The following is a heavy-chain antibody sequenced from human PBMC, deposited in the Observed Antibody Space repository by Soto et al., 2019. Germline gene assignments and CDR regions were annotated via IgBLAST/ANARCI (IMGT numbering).Heavy chain of an antibody. D-gene: IGHD1-26*01. J-gene: IGHJ4*02. CDR2: ISASNGNT. Sequence: QVQLVQSGAEVKKPGASVKVSCKTSGYTFTTYGISWVRQAPGQGLEWMGWISASNGNTNYAQNLRGRATMTTDTSTSTAYMELRSLRSDDTAVYYCAIRIVGTTPGKFDYWGQGTLVTVSS. CDR1: GYTFTTYG. CDR3: AIRIVGTTPGKFDY. V-gene: IGHV1-18*01.